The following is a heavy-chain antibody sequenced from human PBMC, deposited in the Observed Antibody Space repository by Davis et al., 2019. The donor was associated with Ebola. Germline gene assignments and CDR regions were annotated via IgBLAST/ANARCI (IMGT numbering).Heavy chain of an antibody. J-gene: IGHJ6*02. CDR2: ISYDGSNK. V-gene: IGHV3-30*03. Sequence: GESLKISCAASGFTFSSYGMHWVRQAPGKGREWVAVISYDGSNKYYADSVKGRFTISRDNSKNTLYLQMNSLRAEDTAVYYCARDLVVVVAATAGYYYGMDVWGQGTTVTVSS. CDR3: ARDLVVVVAATAGYYYGMDV. D-gene: IGHD2-15*01. CDR1: GFTFSSYG.